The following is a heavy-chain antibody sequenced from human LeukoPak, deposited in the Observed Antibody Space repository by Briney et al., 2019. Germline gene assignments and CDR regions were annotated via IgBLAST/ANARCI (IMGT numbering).Heavy chain of an antibody. J-gene: IGHJ6*03. Sequence: GGPLRLSCAASGFTFSSYSMNWVRQAPGKGLEWVSSISSSSSYIYYADSVKGRFTISRDNAKNSLYLQMNSLRAEDTAVYYCARDEIVFVYYMDVWGKGTTVTVSS. V-gene: IGHV3-21*01. CDR2: ISSSSSYI. CDR3: ARDEIVFVYYMDV. D-gene: IGHD2-21*01. CDR1: GFTFSSYS.